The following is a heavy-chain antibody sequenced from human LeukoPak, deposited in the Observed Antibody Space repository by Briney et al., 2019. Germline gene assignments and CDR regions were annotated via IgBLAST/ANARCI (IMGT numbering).Heavy chain of an antibody. Sequence: PGGSLRLSCAASGFTFINDFMTWFRQAPGKGLEWVGFIRSKAYGGTTEYAASVKGRFTISRDDSKSIAYLQMNSLKTEDTAVYYCTRGGSYSSGLSEYWGQGTLVTVSS. CDR3: TRGGSYSSGLSEY. CDR1: GFTFINDF. D-gene: IGHD6-19*01. J-gene: IGHJ4*02. CDR2: IRSKAYGGTT. V-gene: IGHV3-49*03.